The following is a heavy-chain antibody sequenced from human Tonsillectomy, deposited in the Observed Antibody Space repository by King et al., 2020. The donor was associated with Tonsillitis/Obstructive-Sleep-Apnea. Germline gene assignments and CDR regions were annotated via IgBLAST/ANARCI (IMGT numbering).Heavy chain of an antibody. V-gene: IGHV3-48*03. CDR1: GFTFSSYE. J-gene: IGHJ6*03. D-gene: IGHD5-18*01. CDR2: ISSSGSTI. CDR3: ARDPRIQLWTQLESCMDV. Sequence: VQLVESGGGLVQPGGSLRLSCAASGFTFSSYEMNWVRQAPGKGLEWVSYISSSGSTIYYADSVKGRFTISRDNAKNSLYLQMNSLRAEDTAVYYCARDPRIQLWTQLESCMDVWGKGTTVTVSS.